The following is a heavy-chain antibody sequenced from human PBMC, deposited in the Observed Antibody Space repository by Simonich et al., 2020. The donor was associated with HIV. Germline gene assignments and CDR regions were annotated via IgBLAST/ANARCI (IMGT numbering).Heavy chain of an antibody. CDR3: ARGGGGFVVVPASPFDY. J-gene: IGHJ4*02. CDR1: GYTFTNYA. Sequence: QVQLVQSGAEVKKPGASLKVSCKASGYTFTNYAMHWVRQAPGQRVEWRGRRNAGKWNTKMSQKFEGRSTITREKSASAGYMGLSGRGSEDTAVYYWARGGGGFVVVPASPFDYWGQGTLVTVSS. D-gene: IGHD2-2*01. V-gene: IGHV1-3*01. CDR2: RNAGKWNT.